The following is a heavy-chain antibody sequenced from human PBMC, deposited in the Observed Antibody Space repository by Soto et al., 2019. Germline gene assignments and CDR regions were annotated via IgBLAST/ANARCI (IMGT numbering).Heavy chain of an antibody. V-gene: IGHV5-51*01. CDR3: ARHCHYYDSCGPLGWFDP. Sequence: GESLKISCKGSGYSFTSYWIGWVRQMPGKGLEWMGIIYPGDSDTRYSPSFQGQVTISADKSISTAYLQWSSLKASDTAMYYFARHCHYYDSCGPLGWFDPWGQGTLVTVYS. J-gene: IGHJ5*02. CDR2: IYPGDSDT. D-gene: IGHD3-22*01. CDR1: GYSFTSYW.